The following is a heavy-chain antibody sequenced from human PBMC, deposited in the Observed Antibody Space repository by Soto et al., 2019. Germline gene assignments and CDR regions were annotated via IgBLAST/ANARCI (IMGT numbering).Heavy chain of an antibody. D-gene: IGHD6-19*01. J-gene: IGHJ4*02. CDR2: INGDGGTT. CDR1: GFTFSTYA. CDR3: AKDQSSGQWLPKRYDY. Sequence: VQLLESGGGLGQPGGSLRLSCAASGFTFSTYAMSWVRQAPGKGLEWVSSINGDGGTTYYADSVKGRFTISRDNSKTTLYLQMYSLRAEDMAVYFCAKDQSSGQWLPKRYDYWGQGTLVTVSS. V-gene: IGHV3-23*01.